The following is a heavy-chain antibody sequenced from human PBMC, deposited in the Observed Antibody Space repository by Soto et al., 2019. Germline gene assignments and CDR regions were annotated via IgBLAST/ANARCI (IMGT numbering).Heavy chain of an antibody. J-gene: IGHJ3*02. CDR3: ARSHCSGGSCYLGAFDI. Sequence: ASVKVSCKASGGTFSKNTISWVRQAPGQGLEWVGIINPSGGATTYPQKFEGRVTMTRDTSTSTVYMDVSSLRFDDTAVYYCARSHCSGGSCYLGAFDISGQGTMVTVSS. D-gene: IGHD2-15*01. CDR2: INPSGGAT. CDR1: GGTFSKNT. V-gene: IGHV1-46*01.